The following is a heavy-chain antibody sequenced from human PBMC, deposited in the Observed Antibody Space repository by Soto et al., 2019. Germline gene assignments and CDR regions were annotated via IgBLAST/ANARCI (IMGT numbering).Heavy chain of an antibody. V-gene: IGHV3-53*02. CDR3: XXXRPGDEGDGFDI. CDR1: GLTVSSNY. D-gene: IGHD3-10*01. Sequence: EVQLVETGGGLIQPGGSLRLSCAASGLTVSSNYMNWVRQAPGKGLEWVSVLYSGGSTHYAGSVKGRFIISRDNSKNTXXXXXXXXXXXXXXXXXXXXXRPGDEGDGFDIWGHGTMVTVSS. J-gene: IGHJ3*02. CDR2: LYSGGST.